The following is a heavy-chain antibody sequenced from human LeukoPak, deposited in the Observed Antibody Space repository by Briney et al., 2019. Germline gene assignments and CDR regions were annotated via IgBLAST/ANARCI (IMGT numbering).Heavy chain of an antibody. CDR2: INPNSGGT. CDR3: ARVVGATTKRGFDY. Sequence: GASVKVSCKASGYTFTGYYMHWVRQAPGQGLEWMGWINPNSGGTNYAQKFQGRVTMTRDTSISTAYMELSRLRSDDTAVYYCARVVGATTKRGFDYWGQGTLVTVSS. D-gene: IGHD1-26*01. CDR1: GYTFTGYY. J-gene: IGHJ4*02. V-gene: IGHV1-2*02.